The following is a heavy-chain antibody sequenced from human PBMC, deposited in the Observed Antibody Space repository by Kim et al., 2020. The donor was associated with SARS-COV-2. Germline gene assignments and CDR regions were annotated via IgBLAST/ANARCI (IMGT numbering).Heavy chain of an antibody. V-gene: IGHV1-46*01. J-gene: IGHJ6*02. D-gene: IGHD6-19*01. CDR3: ARVLAVAGTWYYYGMDV. Sequence: QGRVTMTRDTSTSTVYMELSSLRSEDTAVYYCARVLAVAGTWYYYGMDVWGQGTTVTVSS.